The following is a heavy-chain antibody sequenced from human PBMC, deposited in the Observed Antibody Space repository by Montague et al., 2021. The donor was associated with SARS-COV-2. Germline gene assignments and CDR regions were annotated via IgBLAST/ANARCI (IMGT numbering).Heavy chain of an antibody. Sequence: SLRLSCAASGFPFSSYEMNWVRQAPGKGLEWVSYISTSGRGIHYADSVKCRFTISRANAKNLLYLEMNSLRAEDTAVYYCARDNAGWPDAFDTWGQGTMVTVSS. V-gene: IGHV3-48*03. CDR3: ARDNAGWPDAFDT. J-gene: IGHJ3*02. CDR1: GFPFSSYE. D-gene: IGHD6-19*01. CDR2: ISTSGRGI.